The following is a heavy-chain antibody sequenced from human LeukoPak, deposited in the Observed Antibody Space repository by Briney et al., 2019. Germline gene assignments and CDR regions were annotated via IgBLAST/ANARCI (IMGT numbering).Heavy chain of an antibody. CDR1: GFTFDDYA. CDR3: AKGRNPGYSSGWYDY. CDR2: ISWNSGSI. J-gene: IGHJ4*02. V-gene: IGHV3-9*01. Sequence: PGRSLRLSCAASGFTFDDYAMHWVRQAPGKGLEWVSGISWNSGSIGYADSVKGRFTISRGNAKNSLYLQMNSLRAEDTALYYCAKGRNPGYSSGWYDYWGQGTLVTVSS. D-gene: IGHD6-19*01.